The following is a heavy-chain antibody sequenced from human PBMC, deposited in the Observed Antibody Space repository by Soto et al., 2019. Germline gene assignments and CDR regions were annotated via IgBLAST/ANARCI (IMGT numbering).Heavy chain of an antibody. D-gene: IGHD6-19*01. CDR2: IIPILGIA. J-gene: IGHJ5*02. V-gene: IGHV1-69*02. CDR3: ARGSGWFYNWYDP. Sequence: SVKVSCKASGGTFSSYTISWVRQAPGQGLEWMGRIIPILGIANYAQKFQGRVTITTDTSTSTAYMELRSLRSDDTAVYYCARGSGWFYNWYDPWGQGTLVTVSS. CDR1: GGTFSSYT.